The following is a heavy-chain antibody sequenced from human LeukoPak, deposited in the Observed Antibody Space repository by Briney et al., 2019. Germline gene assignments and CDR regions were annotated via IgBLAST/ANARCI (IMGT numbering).Heavy chain of an antibody. CDR3: AKSPQGYCSGASCYFDY. J-gene: IGHJ4*02. CDR1: GFTFSSYA. CDR2: ISGSGGST. D-gene: IGHD2-15*01. V-gene: IGHV3-23*01. Sequence: PGGSLRLSCAASGFTFSSYAMSWVRQAPGKGLEWVSAISGSGGSTYYADSVKGRFTISRDNPKSTLYLQMNSLRAEDTAVYYCAKSPQGYCSGASCYFDYWGQGTLVTVSS.